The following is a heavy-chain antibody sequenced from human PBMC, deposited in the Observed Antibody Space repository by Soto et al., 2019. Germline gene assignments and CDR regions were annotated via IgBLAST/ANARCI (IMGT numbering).Heavy chain of an antibody. Sequence: GGSLRLSCQASGFTCDNYGMHWVRQAPGKGLEWVAVITYDGSNKYYADSVKGRFTISRDNSKNTLSLHLNTLKPEDTAVYHCAKDRVGGTFYTPLGFWGQGTLVTVSS. CDR2: ITYDGSNK. CDR3: AKDRVGGTFYTPLGF. CDR1: GFTCDNYG. J-gene: IGHJ4*02. V-gene: IGHV3-30*18. D-gene: IGHD1-7*01.